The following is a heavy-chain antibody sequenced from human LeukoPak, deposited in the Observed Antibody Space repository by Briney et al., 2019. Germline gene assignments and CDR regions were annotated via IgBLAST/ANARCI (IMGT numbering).Heavy chain of an antibody. CDR3: ARDGGYSLYYYYYYMDV. D-gene: IGHD5-12*01. J-gene: IGHJ6*03. V-gene: IGHV4-39*02. Sequence: SETLSLTCTVSGGSISSSSYYWGWIRQPPGKGLEWIGSIYYSGSTYYNPSLKSRVTISVDTSKNQFSLKLSSVTAADTAVYYCARDGGYSLYYYYYYMDVWGKGTTVTVSS. CDR2: IYYSGST. CDR1: GGSISSSSYY.